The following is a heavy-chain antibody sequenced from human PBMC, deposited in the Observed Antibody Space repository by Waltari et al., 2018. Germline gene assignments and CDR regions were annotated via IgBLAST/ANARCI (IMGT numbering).Heavy chain of an antibody. CDR2: IIPILGIA. D-gene: IGHD2-15*01. CDR1: GGTFSSST. CDR3: ARALGYCSGGSCRILDY. V-gene: IGHV1-69*02. J-gene: IGHJ4*02. Sequence: QVQLVQSGAEVKKPGSSVKVSCKASGGTFSSSTISWVRQAPGQGLEWMGRIIPILGIANYAQKFQGRVTITADKSTSTAYMELSSLRSEDTAVYYCARALGYCSGGSCRILDYWGQGTLVTVSS.